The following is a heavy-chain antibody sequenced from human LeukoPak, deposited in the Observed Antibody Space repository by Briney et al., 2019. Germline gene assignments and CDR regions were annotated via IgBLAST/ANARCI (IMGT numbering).Heavy chain of an antibody. Sequence: SETLTLTCTVSGGSITKYYWCWIRQPPGEGLELIWYVYASGATNSNPSLKSRVTISVDTSKNQFSLKLSSVTAADTAVYYCARHGKGVTYFYTFDIWGQGTVVAVSS. CDR2: VYASGAT. V-gene: IGHV4-59*08. CDR1: GGSITKYY. D-gene: IGHD2/OR15-2a*01. CDR3: ARHGKGVTYFYTFDI. J-gene: IGHJ3*02.